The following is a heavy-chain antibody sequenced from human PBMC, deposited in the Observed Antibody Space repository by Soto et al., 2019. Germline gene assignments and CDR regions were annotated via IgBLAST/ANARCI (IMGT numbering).Heavy chain of an antibody. Sequence: GGSLRLSCTASGFTFGDYAMSWFRQAPGKGLEWVGFIRSKAYGGTTEYAASVKGRFTISRDDSKSIAYLQMNSLKTEDTAVYYCTSRQAAAGTWWYNWFDPWGQGTLVTVSS. CDR3: TSRQAAAGTWWYNWFDP. V-gene: IGHV3-49*03. J-gene: IGHJ5*02. CDR1: GFTFGDYA. CDR2: IRSKAYGGTT. D-gene: IGHD6-13*01.